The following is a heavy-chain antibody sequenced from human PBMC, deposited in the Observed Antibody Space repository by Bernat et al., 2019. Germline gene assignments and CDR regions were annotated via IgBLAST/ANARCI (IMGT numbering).Heavy chain of an antibody. J-gene: IGHJ4*02. V-gene: IGHV3-15*01. CDR1: GFTFSNAW. CDR3: TTSETPVSIVVVTATYYFDY. Sequence: EVQLVESGGGLVKPGGSLRLSCAASGFTFSNAWMSWVRQAPGKGLEWVGRIKSKTDGGTTDYAAPVKGRFTISRDDSKNTLYLQMNSPKTEDTAVYYCTTSETPVSIVVVTATYYFDYWGQGTLVTVSS. CDR2: IKSKTDGGTT. D-gene: IGHD2-21*02.